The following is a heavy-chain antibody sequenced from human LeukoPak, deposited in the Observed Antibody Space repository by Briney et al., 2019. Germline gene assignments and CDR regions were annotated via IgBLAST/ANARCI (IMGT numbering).Heavy chain of an antibody. CDR3: ATSTNWYASLHY. CDR2: IIPSIGTA. V-gene: IGHV1-69*05. CDR1: RGSSGSYA. J-gene: IGHJ4*02. Sequence: SVKVSCKASRGSSGSYALNWVRQAPGRGLEWMGVIIPSIGTANTAQGFQGRVTVTTHESTYTVYMEMSSLQSEDTAVYYYATSTNWYASLHYCGQRTLVTVSS. D-gene: IGHD6-13*01.